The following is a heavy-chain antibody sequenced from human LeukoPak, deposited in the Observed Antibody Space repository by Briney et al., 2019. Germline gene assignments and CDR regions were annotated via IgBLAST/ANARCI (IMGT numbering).Heavy chain of an antibody. CDR2: IPYDGSDK. Sequence: GGSLRLSCAASGFTFSSYAMHWVRQAPGKGLEWVALIPYDGSDKYYADSVKGRFTVSRDNSRNTLYLQMKSRRAEDTAVYYCAKSIAVAGKDYYYYYMDVWGKGTTVTISS. J-gene: IGHJ6*03. D-gene: IGHD6-19*01. CDR3: AKSIAVAGKDYYYYYMDV. V-gene: IGHV3-30*04. CDR1: GFTFSSYA.